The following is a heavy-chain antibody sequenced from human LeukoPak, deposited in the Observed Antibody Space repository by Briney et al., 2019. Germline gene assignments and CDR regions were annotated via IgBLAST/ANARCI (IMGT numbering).Heavy chain of an antibody. Sequence: GSLRLSCAASGFTFSSYAMSWVRQAPGKGLEWVSGIRAGGGSTYYADSVKGRFTISRDNSKNTLYLQLNSLTAEDTAVYYCAKYGDTRIITGAGHFDFWGQGTLVTVSS. J-gene: IGHJ4*02. V-gene: IGHV3-23*01. D-gene: IGHD4-17*01. CDR1: GFTFSSYA. CDR3: AKYGDTRIITGAGHFDF. CDR2: IRAGGGST.